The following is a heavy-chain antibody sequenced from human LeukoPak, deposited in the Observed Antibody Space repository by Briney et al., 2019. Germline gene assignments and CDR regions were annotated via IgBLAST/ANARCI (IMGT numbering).Heavy chain of an antibody. CDR2: IIPIFGTA. Sequence: ASVKVSCKASGGTFSSYAISWVRQAPGQGLEWMGGIIPIFGTANYAQKFQGRVTITADESTSTAYMELSSLRSDDTAVYYCARGHSNWLDYWGQGTLVTVSS. J-gene: IGHJ4*02. D-gene: IGHD6-13*01. CDR1: GGTFSSYA. V-gene: IGHV1-69*13. CDR3: ARGHSNWLDY.